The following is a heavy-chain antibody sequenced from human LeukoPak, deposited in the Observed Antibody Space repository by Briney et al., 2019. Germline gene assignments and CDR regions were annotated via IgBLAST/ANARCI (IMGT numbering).Heavy chain of an antibody. J-gene: IGHJ4*02. CDR3: ARVYDSSGYIIDY. CDR2: IYHSGST. V-gene: IGHV4-38-2*02. Sequence: SQTLSLTCTVSGYSISSGYYWGWIRQPPGEGLEWIGSIYHSGSTYYNPSLKSRVTISVDTSKNQFSLKLSSVTAADTAVYYCARVYDSSGYIIDYWGQGTLVTVSS. D-gene: IGHD3-22*01. CDR1: GYSISSGYY.